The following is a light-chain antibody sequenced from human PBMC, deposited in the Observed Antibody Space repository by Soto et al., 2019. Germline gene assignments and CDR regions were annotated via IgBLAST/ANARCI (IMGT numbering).Light chain of an antibody. CDR3: QQYNNWPIT. Sequence: EIVLTQSPATLCLSPGERVTLSCRASQSVGTYLAWYQQKPGQAPRLLIYGASSRAAGIPDRFSGSGSGTDFTLTISSLRSEDSAVYLCQQYNNWPITFGQGTRLEIK. V-gene: IGKV3D-15*01. CDR1: QSVGTY. CDR2: GAS. J-gene: IGKJ5*01.